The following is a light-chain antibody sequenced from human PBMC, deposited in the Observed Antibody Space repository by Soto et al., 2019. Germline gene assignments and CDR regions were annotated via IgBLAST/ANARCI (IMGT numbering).Light chain of an antibody. V-gene: IGKV3-15*01. CDR1: QSVAGN. CDR3: QQYNNWPLT. CDR2: GAS. Sequence: EIVMTQSPATLSVSPGERATLSCRASQSVAGNLAWYQQKPGQAPRLLMYGASTRATGIPARFSGSGSGTEFTLTISSLQSEDVGVYYCQQYNNWPLTFGGGTKVESK. J-gene: IGKJ4*01.